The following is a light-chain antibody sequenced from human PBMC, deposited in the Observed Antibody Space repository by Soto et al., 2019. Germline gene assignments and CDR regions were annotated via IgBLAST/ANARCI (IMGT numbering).Light chain of an antibody. J-gene: IGKJ1*01. CDR1: QGISNH. Sequence: DIQMTQSPSSLSASVGDRVTITCRAGQGISNHLAWYQQKPGKVPEVLIYDASTLQSGVPSRFSGTGSGTDFTLTISSLQPEDFATYYCQQTYSTPPTFGQGTKVEIK. CDR2: DAS. CDR3: QQTYSTPPT. V-gene: IGKV1-27*01.